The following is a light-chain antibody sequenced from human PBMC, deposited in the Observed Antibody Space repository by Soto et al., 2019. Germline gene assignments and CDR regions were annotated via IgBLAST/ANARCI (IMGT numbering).Light chain of an antibody. Sequence: ETVLTQSPGTLSLSPGEIATLSCRASQSVSNNYLAWYQQKPGQAPRLLISGASSRATGIPDRFSGSGSGTDFTLTISRLEPEDVAVYYCQQYGGSPRYTFGQRNKMEI. V-gene: IGKV3-20*01. CDR2: GAS. J-gene: IGKJ2*01. CDR1: QSVSNNY. CDR3: QQYGGSPRYT.